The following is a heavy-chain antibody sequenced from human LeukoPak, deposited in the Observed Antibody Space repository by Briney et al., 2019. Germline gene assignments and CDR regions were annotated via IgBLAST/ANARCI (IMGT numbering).Heavy chain of an antibody. V-gene: IGHV5-51*01. CDR3: ARLPGQYYYGSGSYVDY. Sequence: GESLKISCKGSGYSFTSYWIGWVRQMPGKGLEWMGIICPGDSDTRYSPSFQGQVTISADKSISTAYLQWSSLKASDTAMYYCARLPGQYYYGSGSYVDYWGQGTLVTVSS. CDR1: GYSFTSYW. J-gene: IGHJ4*02. CDR2: ICPGDSDT. D-gene: IGHD3-10*01.